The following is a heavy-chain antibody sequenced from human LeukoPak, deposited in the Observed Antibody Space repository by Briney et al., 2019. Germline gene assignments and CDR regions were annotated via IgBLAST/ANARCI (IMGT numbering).Heavy chain of an antibody. J-gene: IGHJ4*02. V-gene: IGHV3-23*01. CDR2: ISNRGNSA. D-gene: IGHD5-18*01. Sequence: GGSLRLSCTASGFIFSTYAMSWVRQAPGKGLEWVSTISNRGNSAYYADSVKGRFTISRDNSKNTLYLQMNGLRSEDTAVYYCAKILQQYNYGGFDYWGQGTLVTVSS. CDR1: GFIFSTYA. CDR3: AKILQQYNYGGFDY.